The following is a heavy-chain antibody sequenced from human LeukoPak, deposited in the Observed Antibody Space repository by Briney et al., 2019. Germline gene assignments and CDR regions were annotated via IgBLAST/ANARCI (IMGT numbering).Heavy chain of an antibody. Sequence: GESLKISCKGSGYSFTSYLIGWVRQIPGKGLEWIGIIYPGYSDTRYSPSFQGQVTISAEKSISTAYLQWSSLKASDTAMYYCARPPIDSSGYSYAFDIWGQGTMVTVSS. V-gene: IGHV5-51*01. D-gene: IGHD3-22*01. J-gene: IGHJ3*02. CDR2: IYPGYSDT. CDR3: ARPPIDSSGYSYAFDI. CDR1: GYSFTSYL.